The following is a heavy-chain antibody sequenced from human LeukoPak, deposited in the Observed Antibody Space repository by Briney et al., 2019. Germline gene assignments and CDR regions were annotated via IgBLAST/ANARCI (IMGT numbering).Heavy chain of an antibody. V-gene: IGHV1-69*01. D-gene: IGHD3-10*01. Sequence: SVKVSCKASGGTFSSDAISWVRQAPGQGLEWMGGIILIFGTANYAQKFQGRVTITADESTSTAYMELSSLRSEDTAVYYCARDKYYGSGSYQGSAFDIWGQGTMVTVSS. CDR2: IILIFGTA. CDR1: GGTFSSDA. J-gene: IGHJ3*02. CDR3: ARDKYYGSGSYQGSAFDI.